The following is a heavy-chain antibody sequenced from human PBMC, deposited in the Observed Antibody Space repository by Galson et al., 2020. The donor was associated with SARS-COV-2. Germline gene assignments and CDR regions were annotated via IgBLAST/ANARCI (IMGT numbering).Heavy chain of an antibody. CDR1: GGSVSIDNYY. D-gene: IGHD3-16*01. CDR2: IYYTGRT. J-gene: IGHJ5*02. CDR3: ARDGRFLERWGDGPWFDP. V-gene: IGHV4-61*01. Sequence: ASETLSLTCTVSGGSVSIDNYYWSWIRRPPGRGVEWIGHIYYTGRTNYNPSLKSRITISVDTSKNQFSLKLTSVTAADTAMYYCARDGRFLERWGDGPWFDPWGQGTLVTVSS.